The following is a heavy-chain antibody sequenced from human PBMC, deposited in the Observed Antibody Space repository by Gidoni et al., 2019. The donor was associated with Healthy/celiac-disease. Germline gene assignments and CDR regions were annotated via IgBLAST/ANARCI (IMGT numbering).Heavy chain of an antibody. CDR1: GFTFSSYA. J-gene: IGHJ4*02. CDR2: ISGSGGST. Sequence: EVQLLESGGGLVQPGGSLRLSCAASGFTFSSYAMSWVRQAPGKGLECVSAISGSGGSTYYADSVKGRFTISRDNSKNTLYLQMNSLRAEDTAVYYCAKVVGYYDSSGSSQVDYWGQGTLVTVSS. V-gene: IGHV3-23*01. CDR3: AKVVGYYDSSGSSQVDY. D-gene: IGHD3-22*01.